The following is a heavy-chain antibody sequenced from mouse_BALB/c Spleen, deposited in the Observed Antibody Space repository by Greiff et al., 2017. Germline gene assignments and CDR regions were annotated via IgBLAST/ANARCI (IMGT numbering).Heavy chain of an antibody. D-gene: IGHD3-2*01. CDR2: INPSTGYT. V-gene: IGHV1-7*01. J-gene: IGHJ3*01. CDR1: GYTFTSYW. CDR3: ASPDSSGREDWFAY. Sequence: QVQLQQSGAELAKPGASVKMSCKASGYTFTSYWMHWVKQRPGQGLEWIGYINPSTGYTEYNQKFKDKATLTADKSSSTAYMQLSRLTSEDSAVYYWASPDSSGREDWFAYWGQGTLVTVSA.